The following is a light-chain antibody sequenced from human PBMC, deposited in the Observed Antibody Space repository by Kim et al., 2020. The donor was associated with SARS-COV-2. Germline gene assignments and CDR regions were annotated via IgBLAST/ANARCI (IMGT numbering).Light chain of an antibody. CDR3: SSRDSNDYVV. CDR2: GKD. J-gene: IGLJ2*01. Sequence: ARGQTLRIKCQGDSLRTYYATWYQQKPGQDPRVIIYGKDNRPSGVPDQFSGSSSGNTAYVASTGTQAGDGADYYCSSRDSNDYVVFGGGTKMTVL. CDR1: SLRTYY. V-gene: IGLV3-19*01.